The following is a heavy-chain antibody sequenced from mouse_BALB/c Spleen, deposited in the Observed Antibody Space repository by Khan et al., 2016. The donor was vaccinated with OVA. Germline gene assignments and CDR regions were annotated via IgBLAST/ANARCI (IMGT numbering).Heavy chain of an antibody. Sequence: QVQLQQPGPELVKPGASVKMSCKASGYTLTDYVINWVKQRTGQGLEWIGDIFPGGGSSYYNEKFKGKAKLTADKSSNTAYMQLSSLTFEDSAVYFCARGGYSVFAYWGQGTLVTVSA. V-gene: IGHV1-77*01. CDR3: ARGGYSVFAY. CDR1: GYTLTDYV. CDR2: IFPGGGSS. J-gene: IGHJ3*01. D-gene: IGHD1-1*01.